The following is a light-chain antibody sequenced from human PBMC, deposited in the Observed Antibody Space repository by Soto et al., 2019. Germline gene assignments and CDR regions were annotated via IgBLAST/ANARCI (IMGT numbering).Light chain of an antibody. J-gene: IGLJ3*02. Sequence: QSVVTQPPSASGTPGQRVTISCSGSSFNIGGHTVNWYQQLPGTAPKLLIYGDNQRPSGVPDRFSVSKSGTSASLAISGLLSEDEADYYCASWDDSLNGWVFGGGTKLTVL. V-gene: IGLV1-44*01. CDR1: SFNIGGHT. CDR2: GDN. CDR3: ASWDDSLNGWV.